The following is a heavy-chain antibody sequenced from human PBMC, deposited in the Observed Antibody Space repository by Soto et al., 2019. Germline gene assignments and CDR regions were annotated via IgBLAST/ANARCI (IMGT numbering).Heavy chain of an antibody. CDR3: ALRKTGSYFDY. V-gene: IGHV3-23*01. CDR2: ISASGTNT. J-gene: IGHJ4*02. CDR1: GFTFSTYA. D-gene: IGHD7-27*01. Sequence: GSLRLSCAGAGFTFSTYAMSWFRQAPGKGLEWVSAISASGTNTFYAGSVKGRFTISRDNSRNTLYLQMNSLRADDTAVYYCALRKTGSYFDYWGQGTLVTVSS.